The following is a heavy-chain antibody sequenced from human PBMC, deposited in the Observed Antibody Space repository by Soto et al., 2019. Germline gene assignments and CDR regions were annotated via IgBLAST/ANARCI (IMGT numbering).Heavy chain of an antibody. D-gene: IGHD3-3*01. J-gene: IGHJ4*02. CDR3: TSRRGFWSGYWYYFDY. CDR1: GFTFSNAW. V-gene: IGHV3-15*01. Sequence: ESGGGLVKPGGSLRLSCAASGFTFSNAWMSWVRQAPGKGLEWVGRIKSKTDGGTTDYAAPVKGRFTISRDDSKNTLYLQMNSLKTEDTAVYYCTSRRGFWSGYWYYFDYWGQGTLVTVSS. CDR2: IKSKTDGGTT.